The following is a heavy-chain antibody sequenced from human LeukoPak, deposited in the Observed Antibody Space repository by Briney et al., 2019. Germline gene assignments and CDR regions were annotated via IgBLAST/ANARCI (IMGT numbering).Heavy chain of an antibody. Sequence: SETLSLTCTVSGGSISSYYWSWIRQPPGKGLEWIGYIYYSGSTNYNPSLKSRVTISVDTSKNQFSLKLSSVTAADTAVYYCARGFKYDYVWGSYRQARDAFDIWGQGTMVTVSS. J-gene: IGHJ3*02. CDR3: ARGFKYDYVWGSYRQARDAFDI. CDR2: IYYSGST. V-gene: IGHV4-59*12. D-gene: IGHD3-16*02. CDR1: GGSISSYY.